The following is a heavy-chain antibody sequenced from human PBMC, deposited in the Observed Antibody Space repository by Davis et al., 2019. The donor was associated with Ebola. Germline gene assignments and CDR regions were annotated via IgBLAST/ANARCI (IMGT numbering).Heavy chain of an antibody. V-gene: IGHV4-39*01. Sequence: SETLSLTCTVPGASITSPNYYWAWMRQPPGKGLEWIGSIYYSGSTHYNPSLWSRVSMSVDTSENQFSPKLSSVTAADTALYFCATYGSEWGQGRLVTVSS. CDR1: GASITSPNYY. CDR2: IYYSGST. D-gene: IGHD1-26*01. CDR3: ATYGSE. J-gene: IGHJ4*02.